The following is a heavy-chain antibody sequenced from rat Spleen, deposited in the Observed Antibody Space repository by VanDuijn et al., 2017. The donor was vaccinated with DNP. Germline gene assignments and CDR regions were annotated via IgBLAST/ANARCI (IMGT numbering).Heavy chain of an antibody. J-gene: IGHJ4*01. CDR1: GFTFSDYY. Sequence: EVQLVESGGGLVQPGRSLKLSCAASGFTFSDYYLAWVRQAPTKGLEWVAYISYDGGGTYYPDSVKGRFTISRDNAKSSLYLQMNSLKSEDTATYYCARHQGDYYAIDAWGQGTSVTVSS. CDR3: ARHQGDYYAIDA. V-gene: IGHV5-20*01. CDR2: ISYDGGGT.